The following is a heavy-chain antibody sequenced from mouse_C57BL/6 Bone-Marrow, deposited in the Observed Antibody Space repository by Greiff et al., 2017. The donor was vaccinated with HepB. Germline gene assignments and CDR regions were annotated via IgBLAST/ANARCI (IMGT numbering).Heavy chain of an antibody. CDR3: TITTVVATGDY. D-gene: IGHD1-1*01. CDR2: IDPETGGT. Sequence: VQLQESGAELVRPGASVTLSCKASGYTFTDYEMHWVKQTPVHGLEWIGAIDPETGGTAYNQKFKGKAILTADKSSSTAYMELRSLTSEDSAVYYCTITTVVATGDYWGQGTTLTVSS. J-gene: IGHJ2*01. CDR1: GYTFTDYE. V-gene: IGHV1-15*01.